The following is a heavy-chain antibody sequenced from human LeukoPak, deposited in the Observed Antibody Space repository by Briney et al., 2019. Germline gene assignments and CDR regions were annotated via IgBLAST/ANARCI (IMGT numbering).Heavy chain of an antibody. J-gene: IGHJ4*02. V-gene: IGHV4-4*07. Sequence: SETLSLTCTVSGGSISSYYWTWIRQPAGKGLEWIGRIHSSGNTYYNASLKSRVTMSIDTSQNQFSLKLTAVTAADTAIYYCARDPFRSSFDYWGQGTRVTVSS. CDR2: IHSSGNT. CDR1: GGSISSYY. D-gene: IGHD3-16*01. CDR3: ARDPFRSSFDY.